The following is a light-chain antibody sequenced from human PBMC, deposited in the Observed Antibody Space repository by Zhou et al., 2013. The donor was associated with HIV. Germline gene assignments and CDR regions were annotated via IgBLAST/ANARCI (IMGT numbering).Light chain of an antibody. CDR3: QQYANSPQT. CDR2: GAS. J-gene: IGKJ2*01. V-gene: IGKV3-20*01. Sequence: EIVLTQSPGTLSLSPGEGATLSCRASHTISANYLAWYQQKPGQAPRLLVYGASTRATGIPDRFTGSGSGTDFTPTFTTLGPEDFAVYYCQQYANSPQTFGQGTKVEIK. CDR1: HTISANY.